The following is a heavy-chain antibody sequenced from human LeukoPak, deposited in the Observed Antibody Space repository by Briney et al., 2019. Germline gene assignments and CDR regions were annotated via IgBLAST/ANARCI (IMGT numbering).Heavy chain of an antibody. V-gene: IGHV4/OR15-8*02. CDR3: SRENGAFSPLGY. Sequence: SETLSLTCVVSGGXISNTNWWSWVRQPPGQGLEWIGEISLTGLTHYNPSLESRVTVSLDKSKNQLSLNLTSVTAADTAVYYCSRENGAFSPLGYWGQGSLVTVLS. CDR2: ISLTGLT. J-gene: IGHJ4*02. CDR1: GGXISNTNW. D-gene: IGHD2-8*01.